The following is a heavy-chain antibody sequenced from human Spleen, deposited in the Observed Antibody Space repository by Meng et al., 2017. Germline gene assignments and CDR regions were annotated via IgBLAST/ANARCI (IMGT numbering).Heavy chain of an antibody. D-gene: IGHD6-19*01. CDR3: ARENFNSGWYWFDP. J-gene: IGHJ5*02. CDR2: IYSSGST. V-gene: IGHV4-4*07. Sequence: ESLKISCAVYGGSFSGYYWSWIRQPAGKGLEWIGRIYSSGSTNYNPSLKSPVTMSVDTSKNQFSLKLYSVTAADTAVYYCARENFNSGWYWFDPWGQGTLVTVSS. CDR1: GGSFSGYY.